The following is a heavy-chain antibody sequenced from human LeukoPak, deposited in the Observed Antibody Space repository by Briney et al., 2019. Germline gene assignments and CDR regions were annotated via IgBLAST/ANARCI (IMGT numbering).Heavy chain of an antibody. D-gene: IGHD6-19*01. Sequence: SETLSLTCTVSGGSISSYYWSWIRQPPGKGLEWIGYIYYSGSTNYNPSLKSRVTISVDTSKNQFSLKLSSVTAADTAVYYCAEGSGWYYFDYWGQGTLVTVSS. CDR3: AEGSGWYYFDY. CDR1: GGSISSYY. J-gene: IGHJ4*02. V-gene: IGHV4-59*01. CDR2: IYYSGST.